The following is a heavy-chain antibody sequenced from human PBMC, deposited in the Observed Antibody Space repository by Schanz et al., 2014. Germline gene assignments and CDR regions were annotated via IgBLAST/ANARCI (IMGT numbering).Heavy chain of an antibody. CDR3: ARSEPLPTDDNTAYFLDY. CDR1: GGSISRHY. V-gene: IGHV4-59*07. CDR2: IHYSGNS. Sequence: VQLQQSGPGLVKPSDTLSLTCTVSGGSISRHYWSWIRQPPGKGLEWIGYIHYSGNSNYNPSLKSPVTISLDTSKSQFSLKLTFVTAADTAVYYCARSEPLPTDDNTAYFLDYWGQGTLVTVSS. D-gene: IGHD3-22*01. J-gene: IGHJ4*02.